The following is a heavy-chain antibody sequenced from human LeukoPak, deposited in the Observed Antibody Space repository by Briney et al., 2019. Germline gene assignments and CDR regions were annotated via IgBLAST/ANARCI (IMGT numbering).Heavy chain of an antibody. J-gene: IGHJ6*03. D-gene: IGHD4-17*01. Sequence: GGSLRLSCAASGFTFSSSWMSWVRQAPGKGLEWVANIKQDGSEKYYVDSVKGRFTISRDNAKNSLYLQMNSLRAEDTAVYYCARVLTVTTYYYYYYMDVGGKGTTVTVSS. CDR2: IKQDGSEK. CDR3: ARVLTVTTYYYYYYMDV. V-gene: IGHV3-7*01. CDR1: GFTFSSSW.